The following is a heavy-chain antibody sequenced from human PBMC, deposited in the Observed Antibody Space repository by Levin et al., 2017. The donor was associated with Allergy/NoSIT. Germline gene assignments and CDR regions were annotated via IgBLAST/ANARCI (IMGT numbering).Heavy chain of an antibody. V-gene: IGHV3-33*01. CDR3: ARERRTSWYNNYGLDV. CDR1: GITFSTSG. D-gene: IGHD3/OR15-3a*01. J-gene: IGHJ6*02. CDR2: IWDDGSNK. Sequence: GESLKISCAASGITFSTSGMHWVRQAPGKGLEWVALIWDDGSNKYYADSVKGRFTISRDNSKNTLYLQMNSLRAEDTAVYYCARERRTSWYNNYGLDVWGQGTTVTVSS.